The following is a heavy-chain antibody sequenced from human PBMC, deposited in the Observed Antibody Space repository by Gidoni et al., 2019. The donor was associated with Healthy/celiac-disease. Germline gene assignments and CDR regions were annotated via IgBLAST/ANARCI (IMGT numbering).Heavy chain of an antibody. CDR1: GCTFRSYA. D-gene: IGHD2-15*01. V-gene: IGHV1-69*01. CDR2: SIPMLGTA. J-gene: IGHJ3*02. CDR3: ARDIADAFDI. Sequence: QVQLVQSGAEVKKPGSSVKASCKASGCTFRSYAISWVRKAPGQGLEWMGGSIPMLGTANYAQKVQGKVTVTADESTSTAYMELSSLRSEDTAVYYGARDIADAFDIWGQGTMVTVSS.